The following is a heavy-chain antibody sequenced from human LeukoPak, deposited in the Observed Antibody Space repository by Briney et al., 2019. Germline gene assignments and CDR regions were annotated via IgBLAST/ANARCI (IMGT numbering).Heavy chain of an antibody. CDR2: LNPDGSRK. V-gene: IGHV3-7*01. CDR3: ARDAYDDSSES. D-gene: IGHD3-3*01. Sequence: GGSLRLSCAASGFTFSSYWMTWVRQAPGNGLEGVANLNPDGSRKFYVDSVKGRFTISRDNAKNSLYLQMHSLRAEDTALYYCARDAYDDSSESWGQGTLVTVSS. CDR1: GFTFSSYW. J-gene: IGHJ5*02.